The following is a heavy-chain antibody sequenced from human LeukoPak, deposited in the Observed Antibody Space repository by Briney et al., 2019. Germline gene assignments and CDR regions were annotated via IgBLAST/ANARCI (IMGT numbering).Heavy chain of an antibody. CDR3: ATGADYYGSEYFDY. J-gene: IGHJ4*02. V-gene: IGHV1-24*01. CDR1: GYTLTELS. D-gene: IGHD3-10*01. Sequence: ASVKVSCKVSGYTLTELSMHWVRQAPGKGLEWMGGFDPEDGETIYAQKFQGRVTMTTDTSTSTAYMELRSLRSDDTAVYYCATGADYYGSEYFDYWGQGTLVTVSS. CDR2: FDPEDGET.